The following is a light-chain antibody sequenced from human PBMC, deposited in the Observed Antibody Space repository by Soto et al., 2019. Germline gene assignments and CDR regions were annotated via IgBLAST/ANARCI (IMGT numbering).Light chain of an antibody. V-gene: IGLV2-14*01. Sequence: SALTQPASVSGSPGQSITISCTGTSSDIGAYNHVSWYQQHPGKAPKLMIYEVTNRPSGVSIRFSGSKSGSAASLTISGLQAEDEADYYCSSYSSISHWVFGGGPKLTVL. CDR2: EVT. CDR1: SSDIGAYNH. J-gene: IGLJ3*02. CDR3: SSYSSISHWV.